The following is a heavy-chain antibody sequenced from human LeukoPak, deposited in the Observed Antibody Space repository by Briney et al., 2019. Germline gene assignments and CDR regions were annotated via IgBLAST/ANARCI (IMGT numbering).Heavy chain of an antibody. Sequence: GGSLRLSCAASGFTFSDYGMHWVRQAPGKGLEWVAFIRNDGSNYYHADSVKGRFTISRDNSKNTLYLQMNSLRAEDTAVYYCARSSRVPAAINDYWGQGTLVTVSS. V-gene: IGHV3-30*02. D-gene: IGHD2-2*01. CDR2: IRNDGSNY. CDR1: GFTFSDYG. J-gene: IGHJ4*02. CDR3: ARSSRVPAAINDY.